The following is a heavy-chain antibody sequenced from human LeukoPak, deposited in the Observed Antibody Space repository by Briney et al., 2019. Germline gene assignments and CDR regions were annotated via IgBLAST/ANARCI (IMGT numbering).Heavy chain of an antibody. V-gene: IGHV3-7*03. CDR1: GFTFRSHW. D-gene: IGHD6-19*01. Sequence: GGSLRLSCAASGFTFRSHWMSWVRQAPGKGLEWVANIKQEGSEKYYVDSVKGRFTVSRDNAKNSLYLQINSPRAEDTAVYYCAREGGNGWSLDYWGQGTLVTVSS. CDR2: IKQEGSEK. J-gene: IGHJ4*02. CDR3: AREGGNGWSLDY.